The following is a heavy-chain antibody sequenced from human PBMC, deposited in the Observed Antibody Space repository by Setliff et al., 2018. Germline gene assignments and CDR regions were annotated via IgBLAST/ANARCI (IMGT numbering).Heavy chain of an antibody. CDR3: ARERTIFGILVISGWFDP. CDR2: VSASGST. CDR1: GASLSSGSYY. V-gene: IGHV4-61*02. J-gene: IGHJ5*02. D-gene: IGHD3-3*01. Sequence: LSLTCTVSGASLSSGSYYWSWIRQSAGKGLEWIGRVSASGSTTYNPSLKSRVTMSVDTSRNQISLNLTSVTAADTAMYYCARERTIFGILVISGWFDPWGQGTVVTVSS.